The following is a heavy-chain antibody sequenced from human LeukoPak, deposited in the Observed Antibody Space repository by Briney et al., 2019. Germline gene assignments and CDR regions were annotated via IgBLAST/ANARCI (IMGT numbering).Heavy chain of an antibody. CDR2: INESGDT. J-gene: IGHJ6*03. CDR1: GGSFSGYY. D-gene: IGHD3-22*01. Sequence: KAPETLSLTCAVFGGSFSGYYWSWIRQAPGKGLEWIGEINESGDTKYNPSLKSRVTISVDTSKNQFSLNVKSVTAADTAVYYCARALIVTPASCYMDVWGKGTTVTVSS. V-gene: IGHV4-34*01. CDR3: ARALIVTPASCYMDV.